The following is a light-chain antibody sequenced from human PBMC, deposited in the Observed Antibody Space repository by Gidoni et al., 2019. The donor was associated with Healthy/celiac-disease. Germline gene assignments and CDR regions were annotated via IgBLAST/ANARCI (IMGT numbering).Light chain of an antibody. Sequence: DIQMTQSPSSLSASVGDRVTITCRASQSISSYLNWYKQKPGKAPKLLIYAASSLQSGFPSRFSGSGSGTDVTLTISSLQPEDFATYYCQQSYSTLWTFGQGTKVEIK. CDR1: QSISSY. CDR2: AAS. CDR3: QQSYSTLWT. J-gene: IGKJ1*01. V-gene: IGKV1-39*01.